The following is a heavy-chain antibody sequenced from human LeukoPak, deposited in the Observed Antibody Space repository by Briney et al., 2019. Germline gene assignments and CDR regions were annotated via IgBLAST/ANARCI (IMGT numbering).Heavy chain of an antibody. V-gene: IGHV3-30*01. CDR1: GSAFSTYP. CDR3: VTGRNYYYDY. Sequence: GGSLRLSCAASGSAFSTYPMHWLRQAPGKGLEWVAVISSDGSNQYYADSVKGRFTISRDNSRNTLYLQMNSLRSEDTAVNYCVTGRNYYYDYWGQGTLVTVSS. D-gene: IGHD3-22*01. CDR2: ISSDGSNQ. J-gene: IGHJ4*02.